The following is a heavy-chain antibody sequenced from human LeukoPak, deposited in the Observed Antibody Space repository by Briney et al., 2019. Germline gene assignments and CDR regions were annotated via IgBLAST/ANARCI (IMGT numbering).Heavy chain of an antibody. J-gene: IGHJ4*02. CDR3: ARGSNRDY. CDR2: INPNTGGT. Sequence: ASAKVSCKASGYTFTNYYIHWVRQAPGQGLEWMGWINPNTGGTNYAQKFQGRVTMTRDTSISTAYMELSRLGSDDTAVYYCARGSNRDYWGQGTLVTVSS. CDR1: GYTFTNYY. D-gene: IGHD2-8*01. V-gene: IGHV1-2*02.